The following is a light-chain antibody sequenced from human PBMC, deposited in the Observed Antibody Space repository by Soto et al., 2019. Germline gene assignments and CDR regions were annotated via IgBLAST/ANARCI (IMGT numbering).Light chain of an antibody. Sequence: QSVLTQPASVSGSPGQSITIPCTGTSSDVGSYNYVSWYQHHPGKVPKLMIYDVSSRPSGVSNRFSGSKSGNTASLTISGLQTEDEADYYCSSYTTSATRVFGPGTKVTVL. J-gene: IGLJ1*01. CDR2: DVS. CDR1: SSDVGSYNY. CDR3: SSYTTSATRV. V-gene: IGLV2-14*03.